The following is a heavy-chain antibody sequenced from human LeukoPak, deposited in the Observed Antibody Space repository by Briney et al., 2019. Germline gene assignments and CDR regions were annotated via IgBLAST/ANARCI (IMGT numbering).Heavy chain of an antibody. CDR1: GFTFSRFW. Sequence: GGSLRLSCAASGFTFSRFWMNWVRQAPGRGLEWVANIDQSGGRNNYVDSVKGRFTISRDNAMNSLYLQMNSLRAEDTAVYYCAGGNQLDYWGQGTLVTVSS. D-gene: IGHD1-14*01. CDR3: AGGNQLDY. CDR2: IDQSGGRN. V-gene: IGHV3-7*05. J-gene: IGHJ4*02.